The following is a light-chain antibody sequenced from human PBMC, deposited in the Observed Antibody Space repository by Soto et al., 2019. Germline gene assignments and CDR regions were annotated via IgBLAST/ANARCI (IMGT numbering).Light chain of an antibody. Sequence: DIQMTQSPSTLSASVGDRVTITCRASQTISSWLAWYQQKPGKAPTLLIYKASSLASGVPSRFRGSGAGTEFTLTSRSLQPDDFATYYCQQYNDYSTFGQGTKVEIK. V-gene: IGKV1-5*03. CDR3: QQYNDYST. CDR2: KAS. CDR1: QTISSW. J-gene: IGKJ1*01.